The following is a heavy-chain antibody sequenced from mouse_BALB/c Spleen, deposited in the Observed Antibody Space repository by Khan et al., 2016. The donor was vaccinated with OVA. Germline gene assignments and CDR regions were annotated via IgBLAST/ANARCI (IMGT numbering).Heavy chain of an antibody. CDR3: TREWVDGSSFAY. V-gene: IGHV1-69*02. Sequence: QVQLQQPGTELVRPGASVKLSCKASGYTFTNYWINWVKQRPGQGLEWIGNIYPSDSYTNYHQKFNDKATLTVDKSSSTAYMQLSSPTSEGSAVYYCTREWVDGSSFAYWGQGTLVTVSA. J-gene: IGHJ3*01. CDR2: IYPSDSYT. D-gene: IGHD1-3*01. CDR1: GYTFTNYW.